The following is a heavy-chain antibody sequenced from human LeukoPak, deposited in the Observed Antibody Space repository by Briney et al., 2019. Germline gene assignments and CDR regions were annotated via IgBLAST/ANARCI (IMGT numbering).Heavy chain of an antibody. CDR3: ATGYYYDGSATYGTY. CDR1: GYTLTELS. Sequence: ASVKVSCKVSGYTLTELSMHWVRQAPGKGLEWMGGFDPEDGETIYAQKFQGRVTMTEDTSTDTAYMELSSLRSEDTAVYYCATGYYYDGSATYGTYWGQGTLVTVSS. J-gene: IGHJ4*02. V-gene: IGHV1-24*01. CDR2: FDPEDGET. D-gene: IGHD3-22*01.